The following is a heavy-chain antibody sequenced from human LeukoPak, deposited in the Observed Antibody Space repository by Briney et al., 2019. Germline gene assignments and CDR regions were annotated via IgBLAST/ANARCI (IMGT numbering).Heavy chain of an antibody. D-gene: IGHD5-18*01. J-gene: IGHJ4*02. CDR3: AMPTWIQLWLPWSY. CDR1: GGTFSSYA. CDR2: IIPIFGTA. V-gene: IGHV1-69*01. Sequence: GASVKVSCKASGGTFSSYAISWVRQAPGQGLEWMGGIIPIFGTANYAQKFQGRVTITADESTSTAYMELSSLRSEDTAVYYCAMPTWIQLWLPWSYWDQGTLVTVSS.